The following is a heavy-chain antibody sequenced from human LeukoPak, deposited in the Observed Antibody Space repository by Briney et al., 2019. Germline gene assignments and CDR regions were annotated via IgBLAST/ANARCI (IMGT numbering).Heavy chain of an antibody. CDR3: AKTQSSSWDYFDY. CDR2: ISYDGGTK. V-gene: IGHV3-30*18. CDR1: GFTFSSYG. Sequence: GRSLRLSCAASGFTFSSYGMHWVRQAPGKGLEWVAVISYDGGTKYYADSVKGRLTISRDNSKNTLYLQMNSLRAEDTAVYYCAKTQSSSWDYFDYWGQGTLVTVSS. D-gene: IGHD6-13*01. J-gene: IGHJ4*02.